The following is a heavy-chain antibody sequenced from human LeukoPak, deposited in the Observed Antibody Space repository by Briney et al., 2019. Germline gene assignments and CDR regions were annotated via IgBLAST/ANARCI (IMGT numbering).Heavy chain of an antibody. D-gene: IGHD3-22*01. V-gene: IGHV3-21*01. Sequence: GGSLRLSCAASGFTFSSYSMNWVRQAPGKGLEWVSSISSSSSYIYYADSVKGRFTISRDNAKTSLYLKMNSLRAEDTAVYYCARDRYYDSSGYKIDYWGQGTLVTVSS. CDR2: ISSSSSYI. J-gene: IGHJ4*02. CDR3: ARDRYYDSSGYKIDY. CDR1: GFTFSSYS.